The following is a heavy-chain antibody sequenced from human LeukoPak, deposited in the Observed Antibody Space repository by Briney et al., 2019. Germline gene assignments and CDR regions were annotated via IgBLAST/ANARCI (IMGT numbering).Heavy chain of an antibody. J-gene: IGHJ4*02. Sequence: SVKVSCKASGGTFSSYAINWVRQAPGQGLEWMGRIVPLPGTANYAQKFRGRVTITADKSTSTAYMELSSLASEDTAVYYCASPIAGAAAGTFDYWGQGTLVTVSS. CDR3: ASPIAGAAAGTFDY. CDR2: IVPLPGTA. D-gene: IGHD6-13*01. V-gene: IGHV1-69*04. CDR1: GGTFSSYA.